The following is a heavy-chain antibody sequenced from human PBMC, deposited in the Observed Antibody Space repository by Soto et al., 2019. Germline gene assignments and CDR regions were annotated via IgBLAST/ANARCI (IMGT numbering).Heavy chain of an antibody. D-gene: IGHD3-3*01. Sequence: ASVKVSCKASGYTFTSYGISWVRQAPGQGLEWMGWISAYNGNTNYAQKLQGRVTMTTDTSTSTAYMELRSLRSDDTAVYYCARVAYLYYDFWRTQNGYGMDVWGQGTTVTVSS. V-gene: IGHV1-18*01. CDR1: GYTFTSYG. CDR3: ARVAYLYYDFWRTQNGYGMDV. CDR2: ISAYNGNT. J-gene: IGHJ6*02.